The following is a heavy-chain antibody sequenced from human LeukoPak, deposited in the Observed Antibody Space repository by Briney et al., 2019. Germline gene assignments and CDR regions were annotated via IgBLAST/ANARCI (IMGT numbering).Heavy chain of an antibody. CDR3: AKDRIVGATQPYYFDY. V-gene: IGHV3-23*01. CDR2: ISGGDIST. D-gene: IGHD1-26*01. CDR1: GFTFSHSA. Sequence: GGSLRLSCAASGFTFSHSAMSWVRQAPGKGLEWVSNISGGDISTYYADSVKGRFTISRDNSKNTLYLQMNSLRAEDTAVYYCAKDRIVGATQPYYFDYWGQGTLVTVSS. J-gene: IGHJ4*02.